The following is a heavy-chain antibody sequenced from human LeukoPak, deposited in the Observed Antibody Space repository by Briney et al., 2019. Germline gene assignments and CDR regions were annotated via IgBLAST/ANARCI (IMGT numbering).Heavy chain of an antibody. CDR2: TYTSGST. V-gene: IGHV4-4*07. D-gene: IGHD6-19*01. CDR3: ARENSSDADAFDI. J-gene: IGHJ3*02. CDR1: DGSISSYY. Sequence: SETLSLTCTFSDGSISSYYWSWIRQPAGKGLDWIGRTYTSGSTNYNPSLKSRVTMSVDMSENQFSLKLSSVTAADAAVYYCARENSSDADAFDIWGQGTMVTVSS.